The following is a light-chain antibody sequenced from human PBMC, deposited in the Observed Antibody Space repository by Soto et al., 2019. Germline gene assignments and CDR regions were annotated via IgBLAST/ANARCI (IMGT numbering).Light chain of an antibody. V-gene: IGKV4-1*01. Sequence: DIVMTQSPDSLAVSLGERATINCKSSQSVLYSSNNKNYLAWYQQKPGQPPNPLIYWASTRESGVPDRFSGSGSVTDFTLTISSLQAEDVAVYYCQYGFTFGPGTKVDIK. J-gene: IGKJ3*01. CDR2: WAS. CDR3: QYGFT. CDR1: QSVLYSSNNKNY.